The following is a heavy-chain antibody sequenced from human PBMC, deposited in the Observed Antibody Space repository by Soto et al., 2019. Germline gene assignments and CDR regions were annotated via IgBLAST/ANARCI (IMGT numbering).Heavy chain of an antibody. CDR1: GGTFSSYA. Sequence: GASVKVSCKASGGTFSSYAISWVRQAPGQGLEWMGGIIPIFGTANYAQKFQGRVTITADESTSTAYMELSSLRSEDTAVYYRARVLRYFDWLETNDQKNYYYYGMDVWGQGTTVTVSS. CDR2: IIPIFGTA. J-gene: IGHJ6*02. D-gene: IGHD3-9*01. CDR3: ARVLRYFDWLETNDQKNYYYYGMDV. V-gene: IGHV1-69*13.